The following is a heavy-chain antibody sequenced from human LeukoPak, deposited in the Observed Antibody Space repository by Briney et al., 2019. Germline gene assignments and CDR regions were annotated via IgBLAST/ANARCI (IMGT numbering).Heavy chain of an antibody. V-gene: IGHV3-23*01. J-gene: IGHJ4*02. D-gene: IGHD3-3*02. CDR1: GFTFSTYG. CDR2: ISGSGTNT. CDR3: AKANGAIFGVAGYFDY. Sequence: GGSLRLSCAASGFTFSTYGMSWVRQAPGKGLEWVSAISGSGTNTYYADSVKGRFTISRDNSKNTLDLQMNSLRAEDTAVYYCAKANGAIFGVAGYFDYWGQGTLVTGSS.